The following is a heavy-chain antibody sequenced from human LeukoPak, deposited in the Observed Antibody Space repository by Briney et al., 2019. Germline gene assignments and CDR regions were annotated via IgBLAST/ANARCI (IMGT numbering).Heavy chain of an antibody. V-gene: IGHV1-46*04. CDR3: ARVSLGATYFRAFDI. CDR1: GYTFTKYY. J-gene: IGHJ3*02. CDR2: INPSGGRA. Sequence: SVTVSFKASGYTFTKYYMHWVRPAPGQGLEWVGMINPSGGRAAYTQKLQGRVAITRDTSTSTVYMDLSSLISEDTAVYYCARVSLGATYFRAFDIWGQGTMVTVSS. D-gene: IGHD1-26*01.